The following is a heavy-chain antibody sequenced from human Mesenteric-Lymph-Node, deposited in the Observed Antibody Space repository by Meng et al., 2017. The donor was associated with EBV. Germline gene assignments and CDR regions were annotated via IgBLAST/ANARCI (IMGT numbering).Heavy chain of an antibody. CDR2: IIPIFGKT. V-gene: IGHV1-69*01. J-gene: IGHJ5*02. CDR3: ARDRSYSDSTVSFDP. CDR1: GGTFSSYS. D-gene: IGHD2/OR15-2a*01. Sequence: QVQLVQSGAEVKKPWSSVKVSCKASGGTFSSYSINWVRQAPGHGLEWMGGIIPIFGKTTYAQKFQGRVTITADESTTTAYMELSSLTSEDTALYYCARDRSYSDSTVSFDPWGQGTLVTVSS.